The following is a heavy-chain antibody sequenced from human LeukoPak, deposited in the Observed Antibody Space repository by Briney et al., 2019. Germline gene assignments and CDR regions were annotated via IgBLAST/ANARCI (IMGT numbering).Heavy chain of an antibody. Sequence: SVKVSCKASGGTFSSYAISWVRQAPGQGLEWMGGIIPIFGTANYAQKFQGRVTITADKSTSTAYMELSSLRSADTAVYYCARDPGDEYASGWYPPGFDPWGQGTLVTVSS. CDR3: ARDPGDEYASGWYPPGFDP. D-gene: IGHD6-19*01. CDR1: GGTFSSYA. CDR2: IIPIFGTA. V-gene: IGHV1-69*06. J-gene: IGHJ5*01.